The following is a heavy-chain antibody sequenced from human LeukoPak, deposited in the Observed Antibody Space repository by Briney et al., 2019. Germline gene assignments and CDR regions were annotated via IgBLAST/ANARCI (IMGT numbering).Heavy chain of an antibody. CDR1: GGTFSSYA. D-gene: IGHD3-22*01. J-gene: IGHJ4*02. Sequence: SVKVSCKASGGTFSSYAISWVRQAPGQGLEWMGRIIPILGIANYAQKFQGRVTITADKSTSTAYMELSSLRSEDTAVYYCARGLTTMIYSPPRYWGQGTLVTVSS. V-gene: IGHV1-69*04. CDR2: IIPILGIA. CDR3: ARGLTTMIYSPPRY.